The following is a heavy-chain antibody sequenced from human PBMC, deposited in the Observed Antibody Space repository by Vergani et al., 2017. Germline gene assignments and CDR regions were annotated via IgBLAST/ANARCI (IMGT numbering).Heavy chain of an antibody. J-gene: IGHJ4*02. CDR2: IIPIFGTA. CDR3: AGSSYCSSTSCYTNGDY. Sequence: QVQLVQSGAEVKKPGSSVKVSCKASGDTFSSYAISWVRQAPGQGLEWMGRIIPIFGTANYAQKFQGRVTITADKSTSTAYMELSSLRSEDTAVYYCAGSSYCSSTSCYTNGDYWGQGTLVTVSS. D-gene: IGHD2-2*02. V-gene: IGHV1-69*14. CDR1: GDTFSSYA.